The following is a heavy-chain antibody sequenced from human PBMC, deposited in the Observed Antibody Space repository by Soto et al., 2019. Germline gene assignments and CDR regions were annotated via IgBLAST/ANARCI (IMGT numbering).Heavy chain of an antibody. CDR3: ANESYYDILPDNWFDP. V-gene: IGHV3-23*01. Sequence: EAQLLESGGGLVQPGGSLRLSCAASGFTFNNYAMSWVRQAPGKGLEWVSAISGSGGSTYYADSVKGRFTISRDNSKNMLYVQMNSLRAEDTAVYHCANESYYDILPDNWFDPWGQGRLVTVS. J-gene: IGHJ5*02. D-gene: IGHD3-9*01. CDR1: GFTFNNYA. CDR2: ISGSGGST.